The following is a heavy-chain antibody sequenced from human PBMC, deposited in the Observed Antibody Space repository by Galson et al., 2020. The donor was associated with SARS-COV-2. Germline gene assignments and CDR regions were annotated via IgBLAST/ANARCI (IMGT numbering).Heavy chain of an antibody. D-gene: IGHD2-21*01. CDR3: ARGDRSSSDSCDGYLGRRFDP. CDR1: GYTFTNYD. J-gene: IGHJ5*02. Sequence: ASVKVSCKASGYTFTNYDINWVRQATGQGLEWMGWMNPNSANTGYAQKFQGRVTMTRDTSISTACMELSSLRSDDTAVYYCARGDRSSSDSCDGYLGRRFDPWVQGTLVIVSS. CDR2: MNPNSANT. V-gene: IGHV1-8*01.